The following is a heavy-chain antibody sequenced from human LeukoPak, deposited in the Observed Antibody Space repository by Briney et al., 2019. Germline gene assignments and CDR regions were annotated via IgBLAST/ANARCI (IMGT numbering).Heavy chain of an antibody. CDR2: MNPNSGNT. D-gene: IGHD6-19*01. V-gene: IGHV1-8*01. CDR3: AQWLAPY. CDR1: GYTFTSYD. Sequence: ASVKVSCKASGYTFTSYDINCVRQATGQGLEWMGWMNPNSGNTGYAQKFQGRVTMTRDTSISTAYMELSRLRSDDTAVYYCAQWLAPYWGQGTLVTVSS. J-gene: IGHJ4*02.